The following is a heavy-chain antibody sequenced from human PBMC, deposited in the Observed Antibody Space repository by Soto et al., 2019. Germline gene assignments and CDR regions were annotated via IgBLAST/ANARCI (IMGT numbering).Heavy chain of an antibody. V-gene: IGHV3-21*01. D-gene: IGHD5-18*01. Sequence: GSLRRSCSASGFTFSSYSMNWVRQAPGKGLEWVSSISSSSSYIYYADSVKGRFTISRDNAKNSLYLQMNSLRAEDTAVYYCASGYRYGYLAYWGQGTLVTVSS. CDR3: ASGYRYGYLAY. CDR1: GFTFSSYS. J-gene: IGHJ4*02. CDR2: ISSSSSYI.